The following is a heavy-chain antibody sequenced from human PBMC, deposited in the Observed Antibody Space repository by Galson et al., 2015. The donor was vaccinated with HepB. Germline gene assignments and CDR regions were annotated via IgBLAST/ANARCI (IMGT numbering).Heavy chain of an antibody. J-gene: IGHJ4*02. D-gene: IGHD3-10*01. V-gene: IGHV3-48*01. CDR3: ARDYYGSGGYGGDYFDY. CDR2: ISSSSSTI. CDR1: GFTFSSYS. Sequence: SLRLSCAASGFTFSSYSMNWVRQAPGKGLEWVSYISSSSSTIYYADSVKGRFTISRDNAKNSLYLQMNSLRAEDTAVYYCARDYYGSGGYGGDYFDYWGQGTLVTVSS.